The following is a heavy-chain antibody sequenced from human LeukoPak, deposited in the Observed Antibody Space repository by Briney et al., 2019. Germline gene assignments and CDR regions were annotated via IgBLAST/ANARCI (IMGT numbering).Heavy chain of an antibody. CDR1: VRSMSSYY. J-gene: IGHJ4*02. V-gene: IGHV4-59*01. Sequence: PAEPLSLPCTLSVRSMSSYYWSWTRQPPGKGLECIAHIYYSGSTKYNASLKSPVTIAVDTSKHQFSLKLSSVTAADTAVYYCARVKELPYYFDYWGQGTLVTVSS. CDR2: IYYSGST. D-gene: IGHD1-26*01. CDR3: ARVKELPYYFDY.